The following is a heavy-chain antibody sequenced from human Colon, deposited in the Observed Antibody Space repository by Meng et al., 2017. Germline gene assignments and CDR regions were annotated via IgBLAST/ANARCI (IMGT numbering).Heavy chain of an antibody. CDR2: ISSGGGST. CDR1: GFTFSSYS. CDR3: AKERGFDCCKRYWYFDI. J-gene: IGHJ2*01. V-gene: IGHV3-23*01. Sequence: GESLKISCAASGFTFSSYSMSWVRQAPGKGLEWVSAISSGGGSTSYADSVKGRFTISRDNSKNTLYLQMNSLRAEDTAVYYCAKERGFDCCKRYWYFDIWGQGTLVTVSS. D-gene: IGHD2/OR15-2a*01.